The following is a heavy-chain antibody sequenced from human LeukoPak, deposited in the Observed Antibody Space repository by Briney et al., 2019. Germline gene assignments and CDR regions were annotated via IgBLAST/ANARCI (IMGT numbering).Heavy chain of an antibody. Sequence: PGESLRLSCAASGFTYNYYSMNWVRQALGQGLEWVSSIISSSRYIYHADSLKGRFTISRDKPKNSLYLQINSLRAEATAVYYCARDREEDYYMDVWGKGTTVTVSS. V-gene: IGHV3-21*01. D-gene: IGHD3-10*01. CDR3: ARDREEDYYMDV. J-gene: IGHJ6*03. CDR1: GFTYNYYS. CDR2: IISSSRYI.